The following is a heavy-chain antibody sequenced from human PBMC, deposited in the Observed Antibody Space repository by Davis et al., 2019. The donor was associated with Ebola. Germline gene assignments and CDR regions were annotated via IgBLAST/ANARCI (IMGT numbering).Heavy chain of an antibody. V-gene: IGHV3-23*01. CDR2: FGTSGDT. J-gene: IGHJ3*01. CDR1: GFIFRNYV. D-gene: IGHD2/OR15-2a*01. CDR3: VKDTINIWFDV. Sequence: GESLKISCAASGFIFRNYVMSWVRQAPGKGLEWVSPFGTSGDTYYADSVKGRFTISRDNSKNTLHLQMNSLRVEDTAIYYCVKDTINIWFDVGGQGTLVTVSS.